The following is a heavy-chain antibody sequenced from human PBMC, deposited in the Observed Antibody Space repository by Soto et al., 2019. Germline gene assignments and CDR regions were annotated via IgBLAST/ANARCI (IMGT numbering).Heavy chain of an antibody. CDR3: ARETRPYYFDSSGYPDAFDI. D-gene: IGHD3-22*01. CDR1: GGTFSSHG. Sequence: QVQLAQSEAEVKKPGSSVKVSCKASGGTFSSHGISWVRQAPGQGLEWMGVIIPMLVTPQYAQKFQGRVTITADELTSTVYMELTSLRPEDMAVYFCARETRPYYFDSSGYPDAFDIWGQGTVVTVSS. CDR2: IIPMLVTP. V-gene: IGHV1-69*01. J-gene: IGHJ3*02.